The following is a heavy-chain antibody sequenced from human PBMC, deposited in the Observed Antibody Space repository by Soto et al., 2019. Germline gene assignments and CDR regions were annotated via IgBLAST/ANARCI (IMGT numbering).Heavy chain of an antibody. CDR1: GFTFSSYG. CDR3: ARGGGYGSGGYGMDV. Sequence: QVQLVESGGGVVQPGRSLRLSCAASGFTFSSYGMHWVRQAPGKGLEWVAVIWYDGSNKYYADSVKGRFTISRDNSKNTLYLQMNSLRAEDTAVYYCARGGGYGSGGYGMDVWGQGTTVTVSS. V-gene: IGHV3-33*01. D-gene: IGHD5-12*01. J-gene: IGHJ6*02. CDR2: IWYDGSNK.